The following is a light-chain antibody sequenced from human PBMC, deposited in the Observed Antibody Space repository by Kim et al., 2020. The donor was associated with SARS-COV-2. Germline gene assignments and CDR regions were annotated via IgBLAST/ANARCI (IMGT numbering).Light chain of an antibody. Sequence: PGRAPKLIIYDVINRPSGISDRFSASKSGLTASLTISGLRPEDEADYYCSSYSDGNTLILFGGGTKVTVL. CDR3: SSYSDGNTLIL. J-gene: IGLJ2*01. CDR2: DVI. V-gene: IGLV2-14*03.